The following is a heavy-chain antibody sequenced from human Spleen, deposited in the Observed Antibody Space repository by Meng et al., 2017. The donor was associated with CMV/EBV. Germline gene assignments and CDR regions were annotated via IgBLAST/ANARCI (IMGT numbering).Heavy chain of an antibody. CDR3: VRGRTGTTTYFDY. J-gene: IGHJ4*02. V-gene: IGHV1-46*01. D-gene: IGHD2/OR15-2a*01. CDR1: GYTFTTYY. Sequence: KASGYTFTTYYLHWVRQAPGQGLEWMGMINPSGGSTRYEQNFQGRVTMTRDTSTSTVYMELSSLRSEDTAVYYCVRGRTGTTTYFDYWGQGTVVTVSS. CDR2: INPSGGST.